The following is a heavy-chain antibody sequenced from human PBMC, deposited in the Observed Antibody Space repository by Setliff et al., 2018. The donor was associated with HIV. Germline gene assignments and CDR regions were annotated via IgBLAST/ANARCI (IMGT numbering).Heavy chain of an antibody. Sequence: SETLSLTCAVSGYAISSGYYWGWIRRPPGKGLEWIGSIYNRGSTYYNPSLKSRVTISVDTSKNQFSLKLSSVTAADTAVYYCARELLRSWDGSENSYKPYYFDYWGQGTLVTRLL. CDR1: GYAISSGYY. CDR2: IYNRGST. J-gene: IGHJ4*02. V-gene: IGHV4-38-2*02. CDR3: ARELLRSWDGSENSYKPYYFDY. D-gene: IGHD3-10*01.